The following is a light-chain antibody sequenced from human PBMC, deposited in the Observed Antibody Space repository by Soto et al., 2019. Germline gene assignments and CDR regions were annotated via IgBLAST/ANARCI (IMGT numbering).Light chain of an antibody. CDR2: GAS. V-gene: IGKV3-15*01. J-gene: IGKJ1*01. Sequence: EIVMTQFPATLSVSPGERATLSCRASQSVSSNLAWYQHKPGQAPRLLTYGASTRATGIPARFNGSGSGTEFTLTISSLQPEDFAVYYCQQYYNWPRTFGQGTKVDIK. CDR3: QQYYNWPRT. CDR1: QSVSSN.